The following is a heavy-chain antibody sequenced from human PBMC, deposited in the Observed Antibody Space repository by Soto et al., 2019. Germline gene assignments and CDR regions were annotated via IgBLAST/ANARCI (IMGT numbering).Heavy chain of an antibody. CDR2: IKQDGSEK. Sequence: EVQLVESGGGLVQPGGSLRLSCAASGFTFSSYWMIWVRQAPGKGLEWVANIKQDGSEKYYVDSVKGRFTISRDNAKNSLYLQMNSLRAEDTAVYYCAREGYDFPGWFDPWGQGTLVTVSS. D-gene: IGHD5-12*01. CDR1: GFTFSSYW. CDR3: AREGYDFPGWFDP. V-gene: IGHV3-7*01. J-gene: IGHJ5*02.